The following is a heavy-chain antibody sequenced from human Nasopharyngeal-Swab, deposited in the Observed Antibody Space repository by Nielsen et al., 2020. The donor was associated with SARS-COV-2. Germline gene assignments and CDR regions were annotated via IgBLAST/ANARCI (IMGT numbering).Heavy chain of an antibody. J-gene: IGHJ2*01. Sequence: GESLKISCAASGFIFSSYDMHWVRQVTGKGLEWVSAIGTAGDTYYPGSVKGRFTVARDNAKNALFLQMDSLRDEDTAVYYCARDASSSWYRLGNWYFDLWGRGTLVTVSS. D-gene: IGHD6-13*01. CDR1: GFIFSSYD. CDR3: ARDASSSWYRLGNWYFDL. V-gene: IGHV3-13*01. CDR2: IGTAGDT.